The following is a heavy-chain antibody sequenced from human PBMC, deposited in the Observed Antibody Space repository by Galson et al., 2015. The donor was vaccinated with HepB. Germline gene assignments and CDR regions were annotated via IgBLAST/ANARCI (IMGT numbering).Heavy chain of an antibody. CDR2: ISSSSSYI. CDR1: GFTFSSYS. Sequence: SLRLSCATSGFTFSSYSMNWVRQAPGKGLEWVSSISSSSSYIYYADSVKGRFTISRDNAKDSLFLQMNSLRAEDTAVYYCAREGGSSWYSEAPDYWGQGTLVTVSS. D-gene: IGHD6-13*01. J-gene: IGHJ4*02. CDR3: AREGGSSWYSEAPDY. V-gene: IGHV3-21*01.